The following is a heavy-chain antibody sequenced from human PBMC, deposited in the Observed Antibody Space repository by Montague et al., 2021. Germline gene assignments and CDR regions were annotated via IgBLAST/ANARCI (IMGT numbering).Heavy chain of an antibody. CDR1: GFTFSTDW. J-gene: IGHJ4*02. CDR3: ARDSSGSLDY. V-gene: IGHV3-7*01. D-gene: IGHD5-12*01. CDR2: INQDGSTR. Sequence: SLRLSCAASGFTFSTDWMAWVRQAPGKGLEWVANINQDGSTRNYVDSVKGRFTISRDNAKNSLSLQMNSLRVEDTAIYYCARDSSGSLDYWGQGTMVTVSS.